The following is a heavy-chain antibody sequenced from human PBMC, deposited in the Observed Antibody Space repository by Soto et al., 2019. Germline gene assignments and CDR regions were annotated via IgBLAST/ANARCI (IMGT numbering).Heavy chain of an antibody. Sequence: ASVKVSCKASGYTFTSYDINWVRQATGQGLEWMGWMNPNSGNTGYAQKFQGRVTMTRNTSISTAYMELSSLRSEDTAVYYCARLELELDYWWFDPWGQGTLVTVSS. D-gene: IGHD1-7*01. V-gene: IGHV1-8*01. CDR1: GYTFTSYD. J-gene: IGHJ5*02. CDR3: ARLELELDYWWFDP. CDR2: MNPNSGNT.